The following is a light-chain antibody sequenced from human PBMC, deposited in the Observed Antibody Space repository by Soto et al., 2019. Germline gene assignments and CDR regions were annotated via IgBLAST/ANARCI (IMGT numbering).Light chain of an antibody. J-gene: IGLJ1*01. V-gene: IGLV1-47*01. CDR2: RNN. Sequence: QSVLTQPPSESGTPGQRVTISCSGSSSNIGSNYVYWYQQLPGTAPKLLIYRNNQRPSGVPDRFSGSKSGTSASLAISGLRSEDEDDYYCAAWDDSLSGYVFGTGTKVT. CDR1: SSNIGSNY. CDR3: AAWDDSLSGYV.